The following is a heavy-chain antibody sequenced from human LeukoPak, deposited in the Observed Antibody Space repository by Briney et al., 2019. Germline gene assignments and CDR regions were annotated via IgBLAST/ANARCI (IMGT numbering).Heavy chain of an antibody. V-gene: IGHV4-39*07. CDR2: IYYSGST. D-gene: IGHD3-10*01. Sequence: SETLSLTCTVSGGSISSSSYYWGWIRQPPGKGLEWIGSIYYSGSTYYNPSLKSRVTISVDTSKNQFSLKLSSVTAADTAVYYCARDGYYYGSGSYYYYYYMDVWGIGTTVTISS. CDR1: GGSISSSSYY. J-gene: IGHJ6*03. CDR3: ARDGYYYGSGSYYYYYYMDV.